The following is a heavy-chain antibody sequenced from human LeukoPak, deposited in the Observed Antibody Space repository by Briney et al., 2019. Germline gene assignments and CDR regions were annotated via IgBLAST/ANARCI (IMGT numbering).Heavy chain of an antibody. D-gene: IGHD3-10*01. CDR3: ARLRVSRGPFDY. CDR1: GGSISSYY. V-gene: IGHV4-59*08. Sequence: PSQTLSLTCTVSGGSISSYYWSWIRQPPGKGLEWIGYIYHSGSTYYNPSLKSRVTISVDRSKNQFSLKLSSVTAADTAVYYCARLRVSRGPFDYWGQGTLVTVSS. CDR2: IYHSGST. J-gene: IGHJ4*02.